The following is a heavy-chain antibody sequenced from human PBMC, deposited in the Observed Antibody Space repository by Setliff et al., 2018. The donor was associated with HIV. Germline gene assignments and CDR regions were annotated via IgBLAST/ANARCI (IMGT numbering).Heavy chain of an antibody. CDR1: GGSFNSAA. V-gene: IGHV1-69*10. CDR3: AKMQRNNHYGGADVS. Sequence: SVKVSCKPSGGSFNSAAINWVRQAPGQGLEWMGGNILKLSTSNSAEKFRGRVTFTADRSTNTAFMELSSLRSDDTAMYFCAKMQRNNHYGGADVSWGQGTLVTSPQ. D-gene: IGHD3-10*01. CDR2: NILKLSTS. J-gene: IGHJ5*02.